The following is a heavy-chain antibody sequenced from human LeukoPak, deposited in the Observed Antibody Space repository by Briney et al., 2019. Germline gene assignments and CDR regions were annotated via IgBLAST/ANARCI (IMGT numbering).Heavy chain of an antibody. J-gene: IGHJ4*02. D-gene: IGHD3-3*01. CDR3: VIEFVGGGFDY. CDR2: SYRDAGTT. CDR1: GYTFTTYY. Sequence: ASVKVSCKASGYTFTTYYIHWMRQTPGQGFEWMGVSYRDAGTTDHAHRFRDRFVITADTATSTVYMELRSLTSKDTGVCDRVIEFVGGGFDYWGQGALVTVSA. V-gene: IGHV1-46*01.